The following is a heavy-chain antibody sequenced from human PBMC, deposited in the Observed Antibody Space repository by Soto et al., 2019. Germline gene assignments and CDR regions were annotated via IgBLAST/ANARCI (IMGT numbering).Heavy chain of an antibody. CDR1: DGSIRSYY. D-gene: IGHD1-26*01. Sequence: PSETLCVTSTVADGSIRSYYWSWIRQNPGKGLEWIGYIYYSGSTNYNPSLKSRVTISVDTSKNQFSLKLSSVTAADTAVYYCARDKLVGALAAGLDPWGQGTLVTVSS. CDR3: ARDKLVGALAAGLDP. V-gene: IGHV4-59*01. CDR2: IYYSGST. J-gene: IGHJ5*02.